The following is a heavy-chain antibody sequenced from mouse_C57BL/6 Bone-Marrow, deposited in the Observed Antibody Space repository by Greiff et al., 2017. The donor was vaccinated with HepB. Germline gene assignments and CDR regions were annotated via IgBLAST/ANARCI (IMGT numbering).Heavy chain of an antibody. J-gene: IGHJ3*01. CDR3: ARHEAAQAWFAY. CDR2: INSDGGST. Sequence: EVKLVESGGGLVQPGESLKLSCESYEYEFPSYDMSWVRKTPEKRLELVAAINSDGGSTYYPDTMEGRFIISRDNTKKTLYLQMSSLRSEDTALYYCARHEAAQAWFAYWGQGTPVTVSA. V-gene: IGHV5-2*01. D-gene: IGHD3-2*02. CDR1: EYEFPSYD.